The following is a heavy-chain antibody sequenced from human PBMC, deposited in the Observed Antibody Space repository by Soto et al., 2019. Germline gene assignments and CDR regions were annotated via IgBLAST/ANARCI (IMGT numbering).Heavy chain of an antibody. V-gene: IGHV1-18*01. CDR2: ISAYNGNT. CDR3: ARDSCSYSSSCSEYYGMAV. J-gene: IGHJ6*02. CDR1: GYTFTSYG. D-gene: IGHD6-13*01. Sequence: GASVKVSCKASGYTFTSYGISWVRQAPVQGLEWMGWISAYNGNTNYAQKLQGRVTMTTDTSKSTAYMELRSLRSDDTAVYYCARDSCSYSSSCSEYYGMAVWGPGTTVTVSS.